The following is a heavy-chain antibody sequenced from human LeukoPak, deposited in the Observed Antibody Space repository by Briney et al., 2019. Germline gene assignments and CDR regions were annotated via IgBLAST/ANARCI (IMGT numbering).Heavy chain of an antibody. CDR2: ISSGGDTI. CDR3: AKEAVQWLVGERYFDY. V-gene: IGHV3-11*04. Sequence: PGGSLRLSCATSGFIFSDYYMSWIRQAPGKGLEWVSYISSGGDTIYYADSVKGRFTISRDDANNSLYLQMNNLRVEDAAVYYCAKEAVQWLVGERYFDYWGQGTLVTVSS. D-gene: IGHD6-19*01. CDR1: GFIFSDYY. J-gene: IGHJ4*02.